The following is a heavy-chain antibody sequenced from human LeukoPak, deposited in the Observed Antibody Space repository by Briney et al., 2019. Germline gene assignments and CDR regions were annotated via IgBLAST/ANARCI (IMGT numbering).Heavy chain of an antibody. Sequence: GGSLRLSCEASGFTFNTYSMNWARQAPGKGLEWVSSIDSSGGYMFYADSVKGRFTISRDNAKNSLYLQMNSLRAEDTAVYYCAKDIVAPFDYWGQGTLVTVSS. CDR2: IDSSGGYM. J-gene: IGHJ4*02. CDR3: AKDIVAPFDY. V-gene: IGHV3-21*04. D-gene: IGHD5-12*01. CDR1: GFTFNTYS.